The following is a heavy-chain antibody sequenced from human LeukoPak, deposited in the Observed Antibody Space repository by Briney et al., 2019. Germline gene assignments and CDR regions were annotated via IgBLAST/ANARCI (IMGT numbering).Heavy chain of an antibody. D-gene: IGHD3-22*01. V-gene: IGHV1-18*01. CDR3: ASWDYYDSSGSDY. CDR1: GYTFTSYG. J-gene: IGHJ4*02. Sequence: ASVKVSCKASGYTFTSYGISWVRQAPGQGLEWMGWISAYNGNTNYAQKLQGRVTMTTDTSTSTAYMELRSPRSDDTAVYYCASWDYYDSSGSDYWGQGTLVAVSS. CDR2: ISAYNGNT.